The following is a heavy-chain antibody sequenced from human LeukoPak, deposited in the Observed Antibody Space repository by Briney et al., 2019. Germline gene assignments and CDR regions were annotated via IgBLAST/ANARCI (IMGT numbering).Heavy chain of an antibody. Sequence: SETLSLTCTVSGGSISSYYWSWIRQPPGKGLEWIGYIYYSGSTNYNPSLKSRVTISVDTSKNQFSLKLSSVTAADTAVYYCARSGDLGIAAQEWFDPWGQGTLVTVSS. V-gene: IGHV4-59*01. D-gene: IGHD6-13*01. CDR3: ARSGDLGIAAQEWFDP. J-gene: IGHJ5*02. CDR1: GGSISSYY. CDR2: IYYSGST.